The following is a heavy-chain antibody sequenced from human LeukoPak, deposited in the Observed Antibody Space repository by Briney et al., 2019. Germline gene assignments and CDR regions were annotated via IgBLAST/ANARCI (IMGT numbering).Heavy chain of an antibody. CDR2: INHSGST. Sequence: SETLSLTCTVSGGSISSSSYYWGWIRQPPGKGLEWIGEINHSGSTNYNPSLKSRVTISVDTSKNQFSLKLSSVTAADTAVYYCARVVVVVVAATRGWFDPWGQGTLVTVSS. D-gene: IGHD2-15*01. V-gene: IGHV4-39*07. J-gene: IGHJ5*02. CDR1: GGSISSSSYY. CDR3: ARVVVVVVAATRGWFDP.